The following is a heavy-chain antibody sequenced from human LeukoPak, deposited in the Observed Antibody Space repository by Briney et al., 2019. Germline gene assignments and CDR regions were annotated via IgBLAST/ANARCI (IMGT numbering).Heavy chain of an antibody. Sequence: GGSLRLSCAASGFTVSSNYMSWVRQAPGKGLEWVSVILKGGNTYYADSVKGRFTISRDNSKNTLYLQMNSLRAEDTAVYYCARVAGDYYDSSGYQQIYYFDYWGQGTLVTVSS. V-gene: IGHV3-53*01. CDR3: ARVAGDYYDSSGYQQIYYFDY. CDR2: ILKGGNT. D-gene: IGHD3-22*01. J-gene: IGHJ4*02. CDR1: GFTVSSNY.